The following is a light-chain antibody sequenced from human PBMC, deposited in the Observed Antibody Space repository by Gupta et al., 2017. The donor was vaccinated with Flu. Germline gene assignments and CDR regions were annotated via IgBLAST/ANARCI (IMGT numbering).Light chain of an antibody. CDR1: QSVSTH. J-gene: IGKJ1*01. V-gene: IGKV3-11*01. CDR2: DAS. Sequence: PATLSWSPGERASLSCSASQSVSTHLAWYQQKRGQAPRLLIYDASNSATDLPARFSDSGSGTEFTLTMRSREPEDLAVYFCQQRTSWPRTFGQGTKVEI. CDR3: QQRTSWPRT.